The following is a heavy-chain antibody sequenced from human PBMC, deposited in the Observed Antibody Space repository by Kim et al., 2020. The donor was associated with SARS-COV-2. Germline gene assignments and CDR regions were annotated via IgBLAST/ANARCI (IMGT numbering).Heavy chain of an antibody. J-gene: IGHJ4*02. CDR3: ARGPAYSNLDY. D-gene: IGHD2-21*01. CDR2: I. Sequence: IYYADSVKGRFTITRDNAKNSLYLQMNSLRAEDTAVYYCARGPAYSNLDYWGQGTLVTVSS. V-gene: IGHV3-21*01.